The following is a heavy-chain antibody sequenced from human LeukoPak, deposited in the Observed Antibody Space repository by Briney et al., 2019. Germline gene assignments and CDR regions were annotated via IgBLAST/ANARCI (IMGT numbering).Heavy chain of an antibody. CDR1: GGSISSGSYY. CDR3: ARVPNTNDYGDPRGNYYGMDV. V-gene: IGHV4-61*02. D-gene: IGHD4-17*01. J-gene: IGHJ6*02. CDR2: IYTSGST. Sequence: SQTLSLTCTVSGGSISSGSYYWSWIRQPAGKGLEWIGRIYTSGSTNYNPSLKSRVTISVDTSKNQFSLKLSSVTAADTAVYYCARVPNTNDYGDPRGNYYGMDVWGQGTTVTVSS.